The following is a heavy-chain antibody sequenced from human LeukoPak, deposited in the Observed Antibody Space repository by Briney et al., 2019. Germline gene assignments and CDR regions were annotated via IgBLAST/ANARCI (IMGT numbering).Heavy chain of an antibody. CDR2: IIHSGYT. D-gene: IGHD3-10*01. Sequence: SETLSLTCAVFSESFSGYFWRWVRQPPGKGLEWRGEIIHSGYTNNNPSLKRRVTISVDTSKKQFSLNLRSVTAADTAVYYCARVPVWFGGINGMDVWGQGTPVTVSS. J-gene: IGHJ6*02. V-gene: IGHV4-34*12. CDR3: ARVPVWFGGINGMDV. CDR1: SESFSGYF.